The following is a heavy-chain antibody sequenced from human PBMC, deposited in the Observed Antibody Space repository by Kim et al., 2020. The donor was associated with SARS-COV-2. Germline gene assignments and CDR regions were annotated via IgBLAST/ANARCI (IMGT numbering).Heavy chain of an antibody. V-gene: IGHV4-31*03. CDR3: ARDRGSYVVAASYVRAFDI. CDR1: GGSISSGGYY. J-gene: IGHJ3*02. D-gene: IGHD2-15*01. CDR2: IYYSGST. Sequence: SETLSLTCTVSGGSISSGGYYWSWIRQHPGKGLEWIGYIYYSGSTYYNPSLKSRVTISVDTSKNQFSLKLSSVTAADTAVYYCARDRGSYVVAASYVRAFDIWGQGTMVTVSS.